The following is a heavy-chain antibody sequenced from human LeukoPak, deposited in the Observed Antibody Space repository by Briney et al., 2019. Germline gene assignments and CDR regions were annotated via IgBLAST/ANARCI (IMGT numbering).Heavy chain of an antibody. V-gene: IGHV3-48*03. CDR2: ISSTSSTI. CDR1: GFTFSSYE. CDR3: ARRPPKYYYDSSGYYLPNYFDY. D-gene: IGHD3-22*01. J-gene: IGHJ4*02. Sequence: GGSLRLSCAASGFTFSSYEMNWVRQAPGKGLEWVSFISSTSSTIYYADSVKGRFAISRDNAKNSLYLQMNSLRAEDTAVYYCARRPPKYYYDSSGYYLPNYFDYWGQGTLVTVSS.